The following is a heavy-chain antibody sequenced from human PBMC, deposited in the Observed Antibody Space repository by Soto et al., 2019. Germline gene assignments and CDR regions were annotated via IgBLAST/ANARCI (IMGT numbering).Heavy chain of an antibody. CDR1: GYTFTTYY. V-gene: IGHV1-46*01. CDR2: INPTGTST. CDR3: ARDLGSGYDPGDY. J-gene: IGHJ4*02. D-gene: IGHD5-12*01. Sequence: ASVKVSCKASGYTFTTYYVQWVRQAPGQGLEWMGLINPTGTSTKYAQKFQGRVTITADESTSTAYMELSSLRSEDTAVFYCARDLGSGYDPGDYWGQGTLVTVSS.